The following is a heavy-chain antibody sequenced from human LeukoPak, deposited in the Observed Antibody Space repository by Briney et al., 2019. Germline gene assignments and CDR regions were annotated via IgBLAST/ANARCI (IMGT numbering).Heavy chain of an antibody. CDR1: GGSFSGYY. CDR2: INHSGST. CDR3: AGYYDSSGYRDYYFDY. Sequence: SETLSLTCAVYGGSFSGYYWSWIRQPPGKGLEWIGEINHSGSTYYNPSLKSRVTISVDTSKNQFSLKLSSVTAADTAVYYCAGYYDSSGYRDYYFDYWGQGTLVTVSS. V-gene: IGHV4-34*01. J-gene: IGHJ4*02. D-gene: IGHD3-22*01.